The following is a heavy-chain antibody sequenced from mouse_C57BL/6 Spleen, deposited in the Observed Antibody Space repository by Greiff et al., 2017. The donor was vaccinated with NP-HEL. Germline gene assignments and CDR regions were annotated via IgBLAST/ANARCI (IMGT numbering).Heavy chain of an antibody. V-gene: IGHV3-1*01. CDR1: GYSITSGYD. Sequence: EVKLQESGPGMVKPSQSLSLSCTVTGYSITSGYDWHWIRHFPGNKLEWMGYISYSGSTNYNPSLKSRISITHDTSKNHFFLKLNSVTTEDTATYYCAKRGLYYYGSSYGYFDYWGQGTTLTVSS. D-gene: IGHD1-1*01. CDR2: ISYSGST. J-gene: IGHJ2*01. CDR3: AKRGLYYYGSSYGYFDY.